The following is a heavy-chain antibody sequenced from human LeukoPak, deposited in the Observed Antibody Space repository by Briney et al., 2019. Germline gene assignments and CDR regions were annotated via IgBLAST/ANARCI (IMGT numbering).Heavy chain of an antibody. CDR2: ISWNSGSI. D-gene: IGHD6-6*01. V-gene: IGHV3-9*01. CDR1: GFTFDDYA. CDR3: AKDGAGIAARPIYYYYYMDV. J-gene: IGHJ6*03. Sequence: PGGSLRLSCAASGFTFDDYAMHWVRQAPGKGLEWVSGISWNSGSIGYADSVKGRFTISRDNAKNSPYLQMNSLRAEDTALYYCAKDGAGIAARPIYYYYYMDVWGKGTTVTVSS.